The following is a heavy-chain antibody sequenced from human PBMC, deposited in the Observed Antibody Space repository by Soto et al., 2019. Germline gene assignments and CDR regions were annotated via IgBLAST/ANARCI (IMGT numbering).Heavy chain of an antibody. Sequence: EVQLLASGGGLVQPGGSLSLSCAASGFSFSSYAMCWVRQPPGKGLEWVSAISGSGGSTYYADSVKGRFTISRDKSKNTLYLQTNSLRAEDTAVYYCAKATSYYYYYMDVWGKGTTVTVSS. CDR2: ISGSGGST. D-gene: IGHD1-1*01. CDR1: GFSFSSYA. V-gene: IGHV3-23*01. J-gene: IGHJ6*03. CDR3: AKATSYYYYYMDV.